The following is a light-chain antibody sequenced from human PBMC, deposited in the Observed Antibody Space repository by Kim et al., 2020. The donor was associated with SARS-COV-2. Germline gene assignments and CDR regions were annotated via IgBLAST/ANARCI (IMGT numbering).Light chain of an antibody. V-gene: IGKV1-6*01. CDR2: AAY. Sequence: ASVGDRVASTCRASQDSSSDVGWYQLRSGKAPKHLIYAAYSLQSGVPARFSASGSGTAFTLTINTLKPEDFATYYCLQDYNYPISFGQGTRLGIK. CDR1: QDSSSD. J-gene: IGKJ5*01. CDR3: LQDYNYPIS.